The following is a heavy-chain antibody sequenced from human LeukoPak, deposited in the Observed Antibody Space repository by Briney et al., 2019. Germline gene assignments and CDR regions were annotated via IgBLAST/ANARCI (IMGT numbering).Heavy chain of an antibody. CDR3: SRETFYYGSGSYYNPLDS. Sequence: SETLSLTCTVSGDSISNYYWNWIRQPAGQGLEWIGRIYSSGSTNYNPSLKTRLTMSVGTSKNQFSLKLSSVTAADTAVYYCSRETFYYGSGSYYNPLDSWGQGTLVTVSS. CDR2: IYSSGST. CDR1: GDSISNYY. V-gene: IGHV4-4*07. D-gene: IGHD3-10*01. J-gene: IGHJ4*02.